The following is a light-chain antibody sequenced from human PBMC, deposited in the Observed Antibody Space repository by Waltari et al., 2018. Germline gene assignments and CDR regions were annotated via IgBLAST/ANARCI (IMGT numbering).Light chain of an antibody. CDR1: QSISSY. V-gene: IGKV1-39*01. CDR3: QQSYSTPQYT. CDR2: AAS. Sequence: DIQMTQSPSSLSASVGDRVTITCRASQSISSYLNWYQHKPGKAPKLLIYAASSLQSWVPSRFSGSGSGTDFTLTISSLQPEDFATYYCQQSYSTPQYTFGQGTKLEIK. J-gene: IGKJ2*01.